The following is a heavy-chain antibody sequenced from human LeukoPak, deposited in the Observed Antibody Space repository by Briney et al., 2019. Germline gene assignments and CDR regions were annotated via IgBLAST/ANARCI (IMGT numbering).Heavy chain of an antibody. Sequence: SETLSLTCGVSGGSITNTNYWTWVRQPPGKGLEWIGEVNLQGSTNYNPSLMGRVAIPVDTSENHISLQLTSVTAADTAVYYCARDQRLRLGELSLNWFDPWGQGTLVTVSS. V-gene: IGHV4-4*02. CDR3: ARDQRLRLGELSLNWFDP. CDR1: GGSITNTNY. CDR2: VNLQGST. D-gene: IGHD3-16*02. J-gene: IGHJ5*02.